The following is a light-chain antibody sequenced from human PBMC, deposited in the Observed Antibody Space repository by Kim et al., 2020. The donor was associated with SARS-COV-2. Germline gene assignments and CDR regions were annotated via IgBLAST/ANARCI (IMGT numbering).Light chain of an antibody. V-gene: IGKV1-6*01. J-gene: IGKJ4*01. CDR2: AAS. Sequence: ASVGDRVTITCRASQGIGIDLGWYQQKPGKAPKLLLYAASTLQSGVPPRFSGGGSGTHFTLTISSLQPEDCATYFCLQDSNYPRTFGGGTKLEI. CDR3: LQDSNYPRT. CDR1: QGIGID.